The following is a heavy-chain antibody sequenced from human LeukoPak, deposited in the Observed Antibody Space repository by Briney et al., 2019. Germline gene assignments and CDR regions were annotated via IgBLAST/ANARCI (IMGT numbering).Heavy chain of an antibody. CDR1: GFTFSSYG. CDR3: AKSAVGATLGDY. J-gene: IGHJ4*02. D-gene: IGHD1-26*01. Sequence: GGSVRLSCAASGFTFSSYGMHWVRQAPGKGLEWVAFIRYDGSNKYYADSVKGRFTISRDNSRDTLYLEMIRLRAEDTAVYYCAKSAVGATLGDYWGQGTPVTVSS. CDR2: IRYDGSNK. V-gene: IGHV3-30*02.